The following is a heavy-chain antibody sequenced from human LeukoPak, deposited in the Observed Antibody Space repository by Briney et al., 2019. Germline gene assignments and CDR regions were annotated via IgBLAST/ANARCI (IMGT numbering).Heavy chain of an antibody. CDR1: GYTFTSYD. CDR2: ISAYNGNT. D-gene: IGHD3-9*01. V-gene: IGHV1-18*01. Sequence: ASVKVSCKASGYTFTSYDINWVRQAPGQGLEWMGWISAYNGNTNYAQKLQGRVTMTTDTSTSTAYMELRSLRSDDTAVYYCARVPLTIFLNNWFDPWGQGTLVTVSS. CDR3: ARVPLTIFLNNWFDP. J-gene: IGHJ5*02.